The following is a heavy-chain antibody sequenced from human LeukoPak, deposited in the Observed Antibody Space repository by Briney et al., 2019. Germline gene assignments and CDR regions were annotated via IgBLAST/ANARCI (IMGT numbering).Heavy chain of an antibody. Sequence: GASVKVSCKASGFTFTSSAVQWVRQARGQRLEWMGWIVVGSGNTNYAQKFQERVTITRDMSTSTAYMELSSLRSEDTAVYYCAAFPDSGVVVITDGQTSYFFEYWGQGTLVTVSS. CDR3: AAFPDSGVVVITDGQTSYFFEY. J-gene: IGHJ4*02. CDR2: IVVGSGNT. D-gene: IGHD3-22*01. CDR1: GFTFTSSA. V-gene: IGHV1-58*01.